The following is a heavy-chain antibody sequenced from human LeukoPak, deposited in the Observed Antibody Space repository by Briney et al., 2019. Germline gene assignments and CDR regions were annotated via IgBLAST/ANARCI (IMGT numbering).Heavy chain of an antibody. Sequence: GASVKVSCKASGYTFTSYDINWVRQATGQGLEWMGWMNPNSGNTGYAQKFQGRVTMTRNTSISTAYMELSSLRPEDTAVYYCAKYKSGDYFDSGKRYYFDQWGQGTPVTVSS. CDR3: AKYKSGDYFDSGKRYYFDQ. CDR2: MNPNSGNT. D-gene: IGHD3-9*01. CDR1: GYTFTSYD. J-gene: IGHJ4*02. V-gene: IGHV1-8*01.